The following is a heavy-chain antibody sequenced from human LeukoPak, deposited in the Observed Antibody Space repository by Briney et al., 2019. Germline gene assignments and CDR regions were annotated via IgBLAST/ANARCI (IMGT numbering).Heavy chain of an antibody. J-gene: IGHJ6*03. D-gene: IGHD1-1*01. V-gene: IGHV1-18*01. CDR2: ISAYSGNT. Sequence: ASVKVSCKASGYTFTSYGISWVRQAPGQGLEWMGWISAYSGNTNYAQKLQGRITMTTDTSTSTASMELRSLRSDDTAVYYCAREGTSYYYYMDVWGKGTTVTVSS. CDR3: AREGTSYYYYMDV. CDR1: GYTFTSYG.